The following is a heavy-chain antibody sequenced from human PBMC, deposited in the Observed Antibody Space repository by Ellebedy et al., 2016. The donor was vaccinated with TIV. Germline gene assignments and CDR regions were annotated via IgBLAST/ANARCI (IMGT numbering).Heavy chain of an antibody. CDR1: GGMFRSYA. V-gene: IGHV1-18*01. CDR2: ISAYTGNT. Sequence: ASVKVSCKTSGGMFRSYAISWVRQAPGQGLEWMGWISAYTGNTNYAQKFQGRVTLTTDTSTSTAYMEVRSLRSDETAVYYCARANQQGVVVVGPAPNFDFWGQGTLVTVSS. J-gene: IGHJ4*02. D-gene: IGHD2-15*01. CDR3: ARANQQGVVVVGPAPNFDF.